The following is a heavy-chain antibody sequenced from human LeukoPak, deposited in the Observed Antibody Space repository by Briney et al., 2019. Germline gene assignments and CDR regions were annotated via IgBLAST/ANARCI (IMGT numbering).Heavy chain of an antibody. Sequence: PGGSLRLSCAASGFTFSSYSMNWVRQAPGKGLEWVSYISSSSSTIYYADSAKGRFTISRDNAKNSLYLQMNSLRAEDTAVYYCATLGYCSGGSCYLDYYYMDVWGKGTTVTVSS. V-gene: IGHV3-48*04. CDR1: GFTFSSYS. J-gene: IGHJ6*03. CDR3: ATLGYCSGGSCYLDYYYMDV. CDR2: ISSSSSTI. D-gene: IGHD2-15*01.